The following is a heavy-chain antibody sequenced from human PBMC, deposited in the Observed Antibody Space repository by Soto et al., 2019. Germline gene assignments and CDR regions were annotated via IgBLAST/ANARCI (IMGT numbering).Heavy chain of an antibody. J-gene: IGHJ6*03. CDR3: ARGGFKSPYYYYYYYMDV. CDR2: MNPNSGNT. V-gene: IGHV1-8*01. Sequence: ASVKVSCKASGYTFTSYDINWVRQATGQGLEWMGWMNPNSGNTGYAQKFQGRVTMTRNTSISTPYMELSSLRSEDTAVYYCARGGFKSPYYYYYYYMDVWGKGTTVTVSS. CDR1: GYTFTSYD.